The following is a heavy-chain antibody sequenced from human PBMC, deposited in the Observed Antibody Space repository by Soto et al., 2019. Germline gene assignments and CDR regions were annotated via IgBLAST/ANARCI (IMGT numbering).Heavy chain of an antibody. D-gene: IGHD3-3*01. CDR3: ARGTLAYDFARGYYPEAFDD. CDR2: FSYSGST. CDR1: GGSLSSGPYS. J-gene: IGHJ4*02. Sequence: PSETLSFTCTVSGGSLSSGPYSWGWIRQPPEKGLEWIGTFSYSGSTYYNPSLESRLTMSLDTSQNQFSLRLSSVTAADTALFYCARGTLAYDFARGYYPEAFDDWGQGTLVTVSS. V-gene: IGHV4-39*07.